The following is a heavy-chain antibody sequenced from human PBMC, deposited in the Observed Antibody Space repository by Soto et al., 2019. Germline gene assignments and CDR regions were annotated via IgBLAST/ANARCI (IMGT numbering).Heavy chain of an antibody. CDR3: AKGFSVGVPNWFDP. V-gene: IGHV3-9*01. CDR1: GFTFSSYA. Sequence: PGGSLRLSCAASGFTFSSYAMSWVRQAPGKGLEWVSGISWNSGSIGYADSVKGRFTISRDNAKNSLYLQMNSLRAEDTALYYCAKGFSVGVPNWFDPWGQGTLVTVSS. CDR2: ISWNSGSI. D-gene: IGHD2-15*01. J-gene: IGHJ5*02.